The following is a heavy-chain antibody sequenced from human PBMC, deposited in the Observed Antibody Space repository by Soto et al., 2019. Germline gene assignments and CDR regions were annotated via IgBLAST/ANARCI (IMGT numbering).Heavy chain of an antibody. D-gene: IGHD1-26*01. J-gene: IGHJ4*02. CDR3: ARGRGIVGATYDY. V-gene: IGHV4-34*01. Sequence: PSETLSLTCAVYGGSFSGYYWSWIRQPPGKGLEWIGEINHSGSTNYNPSLKSRVTISVDTSKNQFSLKLSSVTAADTAVYYCARGRGIVGATYDYWGQGTLVTVSS. CDR1: GGSFSGYY. CDR2: INHSGST.